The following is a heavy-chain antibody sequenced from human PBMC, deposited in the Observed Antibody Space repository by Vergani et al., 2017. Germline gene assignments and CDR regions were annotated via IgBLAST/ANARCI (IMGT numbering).Heavy chain of an antibody. CDR2: IFSNDEK. V-gene: IGHV2-26*01. CDR1: GFSLSNARMG. CDR3: ARNNRGYSYGPRGFDY. J-gene: IGHJ4*02. D-gene: IGHD5-18*01. Sequence: QVTLKESGPVLVQPTETPTLTCTVSGFSLSNARMGVSWIRHPPGKALEWLAHIFSNDEKSYSTSLKSRLTISKDTSKSQVVLTITNMDPVDTATYYCARNNRGYSYGPRGFDYWSQRTLVTVSS.